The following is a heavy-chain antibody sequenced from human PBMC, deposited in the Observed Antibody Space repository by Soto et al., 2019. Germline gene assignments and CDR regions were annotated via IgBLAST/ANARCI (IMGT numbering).Heavy chain of an antibody. CDR3: ARVARFCSSPSCRGRNWFDP. Sequence: QVQLQESGPGLVEPSQTLSLTCSVFGGSISSGDYYWSWIRQPPGKGLEWIGYMFYVGATYYNPSLKSRVTISVDTSKNQFSLKLNSVTAADTAVYHCARVARFCSSPSCRGRNWFDPWGQGTLVPVTS. D-gene: IGHD2-2*01. J-gene: IGHJ5*02. CDR2: MFYVGAT. V-gene: IGHV4-30-4*01. CDR1: GGSISSGDYY.